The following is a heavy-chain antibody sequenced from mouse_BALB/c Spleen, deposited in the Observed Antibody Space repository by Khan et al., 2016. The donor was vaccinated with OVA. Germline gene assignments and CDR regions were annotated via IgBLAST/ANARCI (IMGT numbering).Heavy chain of an antibody. D-gene: IGHD4-1*01. CDR3: ASHLTGSLAY. CDR2: INSDGGYT. J-gene: IGHJ3*01. CDR1: GFTFSAYD. V-gene: IGHV5-6*01. Sequence: EVELVESGGDLVKPGGSLRLSCAASGFTFSAYDMAWVRQAPDKRLEWVATINSDGGYTYYPDTVKGRFTISRNNAENTLSLQMSSLKSEDTAIYYCASHLTGSLAYWGQGTLVTVSA.